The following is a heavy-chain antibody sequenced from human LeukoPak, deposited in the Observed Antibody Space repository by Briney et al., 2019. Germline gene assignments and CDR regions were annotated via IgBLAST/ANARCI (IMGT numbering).Heavy chain of an antibody. Sequence: GGSLRLSCAASGFTFSDFYMSWIRQAPGKGLEWVSYISSSGSTIYYADSVKGRFTISRDNAKNSLYLQMNSLRAEDTAVYYCARELATIFEDYWGQGTLVTVSS. J-gene: IGHJ4*02. CDR1: GFTFSDFY. CDR2: ISSSGSTI. V-gene: IGHV3-11*01. D-gene: IGHD3-3*01. CDR3: ARELATIFEDY.